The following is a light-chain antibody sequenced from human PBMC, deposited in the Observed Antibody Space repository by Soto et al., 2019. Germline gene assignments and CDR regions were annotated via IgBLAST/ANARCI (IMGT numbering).Light chain of an antibody. Sequence: EIVMTQSPATLSVSPGESAILSCRASQSVDINLAWYQQKPGQTPRILIYGASIRAAGIPARFSGSGSGAEFTLTISSLQSEDFAVYYCQQYIDWPPGTFGQGTAVEIK. CDR2: GAS. V-gene: IGKV3-15*01. CDR1: QSVDIN. CDR3: QQYIDWPPGT. J-gene: IGKJ1*01.